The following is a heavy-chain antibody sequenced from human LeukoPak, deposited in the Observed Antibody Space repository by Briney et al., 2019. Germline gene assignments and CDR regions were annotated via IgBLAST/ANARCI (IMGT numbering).Heavy chain of an antibody. V-gene: IGHV3-33*01. Sequence: PGGSLRLSCVAAGFTFSQYAMHWVCQAPGKGLEWVAAIWYDGSNDYYADSVKGRFTISRDNSKNTLSLQMNSLRDEDTAVYYCAREADCSGGSCYRGAFDIWGQGTMVTVSS. CDR3: AREADCSGGSCYRGAFDI. CDR1: GFTFSQYA. D-gene: IGHD2-15*01. J-gene: IGHJ3*02. CDR2: IWYDGSND.